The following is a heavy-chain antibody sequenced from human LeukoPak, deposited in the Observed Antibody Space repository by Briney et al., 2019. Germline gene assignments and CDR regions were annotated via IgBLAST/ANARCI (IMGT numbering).Heavy chain of an antibody. CDR3: AKAWSGWSGYLDY. CDR2: IRYDGSNK. Sequence: GGSLRLSCAASGFTFSSYGMPWVRQAPGKGLEWVAFIRYDGSNKYYADSVKGRFTISRDNSKNTLYLQMNSLRAEDTAVYYCAKAWSGWSGYLDYWGQGTLVTVSS. J-gene: IGHJ4*02. D-gene: IGHD3-3*01. CDR1: GFTFSSYG. V-gene: IGHV3-30*02.